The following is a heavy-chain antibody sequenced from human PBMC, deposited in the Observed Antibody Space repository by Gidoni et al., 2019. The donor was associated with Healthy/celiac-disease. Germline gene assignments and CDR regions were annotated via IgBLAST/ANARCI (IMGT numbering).Heavy chain of an antibody. D-gene: IGHD6-13*01. V-gene: IGHV3-30*18. CDR3: AKEGIAGGYFDY. Sequence: QVQLVESGGGVVQPGRCLRLSCAASGFTFRSYSMHWVRQAPGKGLEWVAVISYDGSNKYYSDSVKGRFTISRDNSKNTLYLQMNSLRAEDTAVYYCAKEGIAGGYFDYWGQGTLVTVSS. CDR2: ISYDGSNK. CDR1: GFTFRSYS. J-gene: IGHJ4*02.